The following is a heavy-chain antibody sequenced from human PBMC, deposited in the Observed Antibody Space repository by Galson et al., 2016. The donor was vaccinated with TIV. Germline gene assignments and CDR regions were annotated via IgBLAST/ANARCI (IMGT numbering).Heavy chain of an antibody. CDR2: VYWNDDK. CDR3: AHTRTPAGFDH. D-gene: IGHD6-13*01. Sequence: PALVKPTQTLTLTCTFSGFSLSTSGVAVAWIRQPPGKALEWLAVVYWNDDKRYSPSLKSRPIITKDTSKNQVVLTMTDLDPVDTAAYYCAHTRTPAGFDHWGQGTLVTVSS. V-gene: IGHV2-5*01. J-gene: IGHJ4*02. CDR1: GFSLSTSGVA.